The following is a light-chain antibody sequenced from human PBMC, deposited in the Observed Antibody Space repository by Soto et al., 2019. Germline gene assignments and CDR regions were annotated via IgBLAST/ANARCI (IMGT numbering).Light chain of an antibody. CDR3: QQRSNWPT. CDR2: DAS. CDR1: PSVSNS. Sequence: ESVLTQSPATLSLSPGERATLSCRASPSVSNSLAWYQHKPGQAPRLLIYDASNRATGIPARFSGSGSGTDFTLTISSLEPEDFAVYYCQQRSNWPTFGQGTRLEIK. J-gene: IGKJ5*01. V-gene: IGKV3-11*01.